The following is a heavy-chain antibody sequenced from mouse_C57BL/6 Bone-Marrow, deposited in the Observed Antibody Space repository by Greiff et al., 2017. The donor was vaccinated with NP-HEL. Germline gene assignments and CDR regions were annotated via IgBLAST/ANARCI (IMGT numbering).Heavy chain of an antibody. CDR1: GYTFTSYW. CDR2: IYPGSGST. V-gene: IGHV1-55*01. J-gene: IGHJ2*01. D-gene: IGHD2-1*01. CDR3: ARCSELYGNPYYFDY. Sequence: QVQLQQPGAELVKPGASVKMSCKASGYTFTSYWITWVKQRPGQGLEWIGDIYPGSGSTNYNEKFKSKATLTVDTSSSTAYMQLSSLTSEDSAVYYCARCSELYGNPYYFDYWGQGTTLTVSS.